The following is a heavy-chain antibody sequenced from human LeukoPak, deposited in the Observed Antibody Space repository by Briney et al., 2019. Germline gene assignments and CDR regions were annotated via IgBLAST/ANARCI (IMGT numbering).Heavy chain of an antibody. V-gene: IGHV4-34*01. CDR1: GGSFSGYY. CDR3: ARFIAFKAKYYFDY. CDR2: INHSGST. Sequence: SETLSLTCAVYGGSFSGYYWSWIRQPPGKGLEWIGEINHSGSTNYNPSLKSRVTISVDTSKNQFSLKLSSVTAADTAVYYCARFIAFKAKYYFDYWGQGTLVTVSS. D-gene: IGHD4/OR15-4a*01. J-gene: IGHJ4*02.